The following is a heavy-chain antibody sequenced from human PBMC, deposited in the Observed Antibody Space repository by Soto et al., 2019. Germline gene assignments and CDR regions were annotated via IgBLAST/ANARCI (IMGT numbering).Heavy chain of an antibody. CDR1: GFTFSSNW. D-gene: IGHD1-26*01. CDR3: ARTLGATTNY. CDR2: INSDGSST. V-gene: IGHV3-74*01. Sequence: EVQLVESGGDLVQPGGSLRLSCAASGFTFSSNWMHWVRQAPGKGPVWVSRINSDGSSTSYADSVKGRFTISRDNAENTLYLQMNSLRAEDTAVYYCARTLGATTNYWGQGTLVTVSS. J-gene: IGHJ4*02.